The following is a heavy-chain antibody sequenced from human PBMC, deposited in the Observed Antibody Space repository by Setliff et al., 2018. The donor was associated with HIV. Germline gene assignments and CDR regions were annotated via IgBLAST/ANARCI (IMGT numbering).Heavy chain of an antibody. D-gene: IGHD6-13*01. CDR3: ARVSSSYYFLGAFDS. CDR1: GGSINSDSYY. Sequence: TSETLSLTCTVFGGSINSDSYYWTWIRQPAGKGLEWIGHIHTSGSTNYNPSLKSRVTISIDTSKNQFSLKLRSATATDTALYYCARVSSSYYFLGAFDSWGQGTLVTV. J-gene: IGHJ4*02. V-gene: IGHV4-61*09. CDR2: IHTSGST.